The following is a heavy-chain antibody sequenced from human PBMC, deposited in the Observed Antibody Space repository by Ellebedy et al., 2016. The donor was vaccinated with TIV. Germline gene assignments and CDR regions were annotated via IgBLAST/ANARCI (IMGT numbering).Heavy chain of an antibody. CDR3: ARATRPFWYFDL. V-gene: IGHV3-11*01. J-gene: IGHJ2*01. Sequence: PGGSLRLSCAASGFTFSDYYMSWILQPAGKGLAWLSYISSGGSTIYYADSVKGRFTISRDNAKNSLYLQMNSLRAEDTAVYYCARATRPFWYFDLWGRGTLVTVSS. D-gene: IGHD2-15*01. CDR1: GFTFSDYY. CDR2: ISSGGSTI.